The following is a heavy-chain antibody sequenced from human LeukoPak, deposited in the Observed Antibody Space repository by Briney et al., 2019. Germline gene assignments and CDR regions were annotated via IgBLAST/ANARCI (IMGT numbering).Heavy chain of an antibody. CDR3: ARDVLRYFDWSSFDY. J-gene: IGHJ4*02. V-gene: IGHV3-23*01. Sequence: PGGTLRLSCAASGFTFSSYGMSWVRQAPGEGLEWVSAISGSGGSTYYADSVKGRFTISRDNAKNSLYLQMNSLRAEDTALYYCARDVLRYFDWSSFDYWGQGTLVTVSS. D-gene: IGHD3-9*01. CDR2: ISGSGGST. CDR1: GFTFSSYG.